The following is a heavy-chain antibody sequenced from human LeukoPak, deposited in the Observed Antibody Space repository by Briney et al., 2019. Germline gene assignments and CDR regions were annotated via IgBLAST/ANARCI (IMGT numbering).Heavy chain of an antibody. V-gene: IGHV3-30*18. D-gene: IGHD3-22*01. CDR1: GFTFSSYG. CDR2: ISYDGSNK. Sequence: PGGSLRLSCAASGFTFSSYGMHWVRQAPGKGLEWVAVISYDGSNKYYADSVKGRFTISRDNSKNTLYLQMNSLRAEDTAVYYCAKDDYYYDSSGHDYWGQGTLVTVSS. J-gene: IGHJ4*02. CDR3: AKDDYYYDSSGHDY.